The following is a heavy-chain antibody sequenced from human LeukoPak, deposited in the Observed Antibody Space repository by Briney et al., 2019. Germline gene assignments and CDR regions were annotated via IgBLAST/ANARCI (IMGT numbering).Heavy chain of an antibody. V-gene: IGHV1-69*05. D-gene: IGHD2-2*01. Sequence: SVKVSCKASGGTFSSYAISWVRQAPGQGLEWMGGIIPIFGTANYAQKFQGRVTITTDESTSTAYMELSSLRSEDTAVYYCARVGAEYCSSTSCYVGDYYYYYYMDVWGKGTTVTVSS. J-gene: IGHJ6*03. CDR2: IIPIFGTA. CDR1: GGTFSSYA. CDR3: ARVGAEYCSSTSCYVGDYYYYYYMDV.